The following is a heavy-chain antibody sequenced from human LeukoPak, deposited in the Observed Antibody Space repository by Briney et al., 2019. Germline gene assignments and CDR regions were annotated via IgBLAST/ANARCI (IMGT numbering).Heavy chain of an antibody. CDR3: AKALGYDFWSGLYYGMDV. D-gene: IGHD3-3*01. CDR2: ISGSGGST. CDR1: GFTFSSYA. J-gene: IGHJ6*02. Sequence: GGSLRLSCAASGFTFSSYAMSWVRQAPGKGLEWVSAISGSGGSTYYADSVKGRFTISRDNSKNTLYLQMNSLRAEDTAVYCCAKALGYDFWSGLYYGMDVWGQGTTVTVSS. V-gene: IGHV3-23*01.